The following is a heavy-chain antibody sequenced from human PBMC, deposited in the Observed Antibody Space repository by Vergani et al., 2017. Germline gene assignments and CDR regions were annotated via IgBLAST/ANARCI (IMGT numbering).Heavy chain of an antibody. D-gene: IGHD5-12*01. V-gene: IGHV3-48*03. Sequence: EVQLVESGGGLVKPGGSLRLSCAASGFIFSSYEMNWVRQAPGKGLEWVSYISSSGSTIYYADPVKGRFTISRDNAKNSLYLQRNSLRAEDTAVYDCAKSPTTLRGYSGYCDYWGQGTLVTVSS. CDR1: GFIFSSYE. J-gene: IGHJ4*02. CDR3: AKSPTTLRGYSGYCDY. CDR2: ISSSGSTI.